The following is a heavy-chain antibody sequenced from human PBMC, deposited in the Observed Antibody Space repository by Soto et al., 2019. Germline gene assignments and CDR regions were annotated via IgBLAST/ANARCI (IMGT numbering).Heavy chain of an antibody. J-gene: IGHJ5*02. CDR1: GGSINSGAYY. CDR2: SSYTGRT. D-gene: IGHD6-13*01. V-gene: IGHV4-31*03. CDR3: ARVSATGTRWIDP. Sequence: QVQLQESGPGLVKPSQTLSLTCSVSGGSINSGAYYWGWIRQHPGKGLARIGYSSYTGRTYSNPSLQSRVTIALDMSESQFSLKLTSVTAADTAVYFCARVSATGTRWIDPWGQGTLVTVSP.